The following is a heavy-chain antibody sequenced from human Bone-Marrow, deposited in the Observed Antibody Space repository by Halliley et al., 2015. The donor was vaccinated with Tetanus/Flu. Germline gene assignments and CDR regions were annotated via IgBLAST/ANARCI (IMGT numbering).Heavy chain of an antibody. D-gene: IGHD3-10*01. J-gene: IGHJ3*02. V-gene: IGHV3-64D*09. CDR3: AKEMPFGGAFDI. Sequence: SLRLSCSASGFVFDSYSMHWVRQAPGKGLEFVSVISSNGESTFYADSVTGRFTMSRDNSKNKLYLQMSSLRPEDTAVYYCAKEMPFGGAFDIWGQGTMVTVSS. CDR2: ISSNGEST. CDR1: GFVFDSYS.